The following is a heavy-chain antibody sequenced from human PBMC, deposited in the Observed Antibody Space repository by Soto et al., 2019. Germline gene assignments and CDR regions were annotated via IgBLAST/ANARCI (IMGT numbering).Heavy chain of an antibody. J-gene: IGHJ6*02. V-gene: IGHV1-18*01. CDR3: AMVDVYVTPSPQDV. D-gene: IGHD3-16*01. Sequence: QVHLVQSGAEVKNPGASVKVSCKASGYSFTRYGIGWARQAPGQGLEWMGWFNAYNGNTNYAQNLQGRLTLTTDTSTTTAYMELRSLRSNDTAIYYCAMVDVYVTPSPQDVWGQGTTVTVS. CDR2: FNAYNGNT. CDR1: GYSFTRYG.